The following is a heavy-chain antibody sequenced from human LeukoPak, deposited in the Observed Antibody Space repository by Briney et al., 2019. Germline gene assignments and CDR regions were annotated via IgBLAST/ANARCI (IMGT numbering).Heavy chain of an antibody. CDR1: GFTLSSYW. V-gene: IGHV3-74*01. CDR3: ARSYSSSRGTFDY. Sequence: PGGSLRLSCAASGFTLSSYWMHWVRQGPGKGLVWVSRSDSDGSSTSYADSVKGRFTISRDNAKNTLYLQMNSLRAEDTAVYYCARSYSSSRGTFDYWGQGTLVTVSS. D-gene: IGHD6-6*01. CDR2: SDSDGSST. J-gene: IGHJ4*02.